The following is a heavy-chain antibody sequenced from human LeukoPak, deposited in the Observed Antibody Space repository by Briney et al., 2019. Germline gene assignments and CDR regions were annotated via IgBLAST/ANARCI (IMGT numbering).Heavy chain of an antibody. J-gene: IGHJ4*02. D-gene: IGHD4-17*01. V-gene: IGHV3-23*01. CDR2: ISGRSDST. Sequence: PGGSLRLSCEASGFTFSSHAMTWVRQGPGKGLEWASTISGRSDSTFYADSVRGRFTISRDNSKNTVYLQLNNLRDEDTAVYYCAKDSERYGVLEYWGQGTLVTVSS. CDR1: GFTFSSHA. CDR3: AKDSERYGVLEY.